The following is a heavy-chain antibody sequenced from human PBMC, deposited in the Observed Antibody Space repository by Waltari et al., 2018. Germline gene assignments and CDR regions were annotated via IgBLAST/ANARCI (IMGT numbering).Heavy chain of an antibody. CDR2: IYSGGST. V-gene: IGHV3-53*01. CDR1: GFTVSSNY. Sequence: EVQLVESGGGLIQPGGSLRLSCAASGFTVSSNYMSWVRQAPGKGLEWVSVIYSGGSTCFADSVKGRFTISRDNSKNTLYLQMISLRAEDTAVYYCARATYDSSGMGYWGQGTLVTVSS. CDR3: ARATYDSSGMGY. J-gene: IGHJ4*02. D-gene: IGHD3-22*01.